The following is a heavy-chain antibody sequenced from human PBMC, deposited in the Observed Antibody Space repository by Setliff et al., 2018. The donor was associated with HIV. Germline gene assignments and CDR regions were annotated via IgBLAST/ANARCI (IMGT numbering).Heavy chain of an antibody. J-gene: IGHJ4*02. CDR3: AKPLYSYEIDY. D-gene: IGHD5-18*01. Sequence: GGSLRLSCAASGFTFSTFPMHWLRQAPGKGLEWVAVIWYDGSNKYYADSVKGRFTISRDNSKNTLYLQMNSLRAEDTAVYYCAKPLYSYEIDYWGQGTLVTVSS. CDR1: GFTFSTFP. CDR2: IWYDGSNK. V-gene: IGHV3-30*02.